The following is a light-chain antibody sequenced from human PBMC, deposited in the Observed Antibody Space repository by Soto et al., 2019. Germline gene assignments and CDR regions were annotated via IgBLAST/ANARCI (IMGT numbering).Light chain of an antibody. V-gene: IGKV1-5*01. CDR1: QTISVS. Sequence: IQMTQSPSTLSASVGDTVTITCRASQTISVSLAWYQQKPGKAPNLLIYDASTLQGGVPSRFSGSGSGTEFTLTVTSLQPEDFATYFCQQYDKYSTFGKGTKVNI. CDR3: QQYDKYST. J-gene: IGKJ1*01. CDR2: DAS.